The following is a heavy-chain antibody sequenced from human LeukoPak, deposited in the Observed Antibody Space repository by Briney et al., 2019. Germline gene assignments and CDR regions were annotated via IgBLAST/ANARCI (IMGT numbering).Heavy chain of an antibody. V-gene: IGHV3-53*01. D-gene: IGHD3-22*01. J-gene: IGHJ3*02. Sequence: GGSLRLSCAASGFTVSSNYMSWVRQAPGKGLEWVSVIYSGGSTYYADSVKGRFTISRDNSKNTLYLQMNSLRAEDTAVYYCARDWISSGYYDAFDIWGQGTMVTVSS. CDR3: ARDWISSGYYDAFDI. CDR1: GFTVSSNY. CDR2: IYSGGST.